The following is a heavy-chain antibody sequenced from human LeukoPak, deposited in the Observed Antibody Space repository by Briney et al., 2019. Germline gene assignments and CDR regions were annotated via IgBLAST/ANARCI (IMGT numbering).Heavy chain of an antibody. CDR3: ARGMYSSSESFDV. V-gene: IGHV1-2*02. CDR2: INPTAGDT. J-gene: IGHJ3*01. Sequence: ASVTVSCKASGYTFVAHYIHWLRQAPGQGLEYMGWINPTAGDTRFAEKSKGRVTLTRDTSSNTVYMEVTGLTFADTAVYYCARGMYSSSESFDVWGQGAMVVVSS. CDR1: GYTFVAHY. D-gene: IGHD1-26*01.